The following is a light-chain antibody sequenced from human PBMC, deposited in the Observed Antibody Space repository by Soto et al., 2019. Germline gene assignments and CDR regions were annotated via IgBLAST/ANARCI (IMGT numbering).Light chain of an antibody. CDR2: EVS. J-gene: IGLJ1*01. CDR1: SSDVGSYNR. CDR3: SSYTSSNTYI. V-gene: IGLV2-18*02. Sequence: QSALTQPPSVSGSAGQSVAISCTGTSSDVGSYNRVSWYQQPPGTAPKVMYEVSNRPSGVPDRFSGSKSGNTASLTISGLQAEDEADYYCSSYTSSNTYIFGTGTKLTVL.